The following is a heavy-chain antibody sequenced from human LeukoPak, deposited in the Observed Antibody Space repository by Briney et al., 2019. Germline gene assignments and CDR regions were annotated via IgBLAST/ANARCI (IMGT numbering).Heavy chain of an antibody. CDR1: GGSISSSSYY. V-gene: IGHV4-39*02. Sequence: SETLSLTCTVSGGSISSSSYYWVWTRQPPGKGLEWIGSIHYSGSTYYNPSLKSRATISVDTSKNHFSLKLSSVTAADTAVYYCARRRGRDVSFYYGMDVWGQGTTVTVSS. J-gene: IGHJ6*02. CDR2: IHYSGST. CDR3: ARRRGRDVSFYYGMDV. D-gene: IGHD3-10*01.